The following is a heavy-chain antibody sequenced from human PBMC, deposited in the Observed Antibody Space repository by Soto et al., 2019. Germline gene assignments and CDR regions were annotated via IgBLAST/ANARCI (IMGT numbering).Heavy chain of an antibody. J-gene: IGHJ6*02. Sequence: GGSLRLSCAASGFTFSSYAMSWVRQAPGKGLEWVSAISGSGGSTYYADSVKGRFTISRDNSKNTLYLQMNSLRAEDTAVYYCAKDRPTYQRVVDTAMQGYYYYGMDVWGQGTTVTVSS. D-gene: IGHD5-18*01. CDR1: GFTFSSYA. CDR3: AKDRPTYQRVVDTAMQGYYYYGMDV. V-gene: IGHV3-23*01. CDR2: ISGSGGST.